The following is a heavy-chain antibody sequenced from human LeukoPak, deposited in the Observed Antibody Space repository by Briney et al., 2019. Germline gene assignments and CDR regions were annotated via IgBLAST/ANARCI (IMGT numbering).Heavy chain of an antibody. D-gene: IGHD3-9*01. J-gene: IGHJ6*03. V-gene: IGHV4-34*01. CDR2: INHSGRT. Sequence: SETLSLTCAVYGGSFSGYYWSWIRQPPGKGLEWIGEINHSGRTNYNPSLKSRVTMSVDTSKNQFSLKLSSVTAADTAVYHCARQTFERGTIFFTSGPYYYYYMDVWGKGTTVTISS. CDR1: GGSFSGYY. CDR3: ARQTFERGTIFFTSGPYYYYYMDV.